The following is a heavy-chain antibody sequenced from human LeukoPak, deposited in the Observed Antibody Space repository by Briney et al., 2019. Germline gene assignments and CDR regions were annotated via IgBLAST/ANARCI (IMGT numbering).Heavy chain of an antibody. Sequence: GGSLRLSCAASGFTFSSYGMHWVRQAPGKGLKWVAVIWYDGSNKYYADSVKGRFTISRDNSKNTLYLQMNSLRAEDTAVYYCAREQWLKYYFDYWGQGTLVTVSS. V-gene: IGHV3-33*01. CDR1: GFTFSSYG. CDR3: AREQWLKYYFDY. D-gene: IGHD5-12*01. CDR2: IWYDGSNK. J-gene: IGHJ4*02.